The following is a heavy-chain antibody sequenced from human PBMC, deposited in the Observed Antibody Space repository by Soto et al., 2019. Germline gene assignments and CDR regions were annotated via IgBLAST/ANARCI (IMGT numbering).Heavy chain of an antibody. CDR2: IYSSGST. CDR1: GGSISNYY. CDR3: ARDHPHSYGVYYFDY. D-gene: IGHD5-18*01. V-gene: IGHV4-59*01. J-gene: IGHJ4*02. Sequence: SETLSLTCTVSGGSISNYYWNWIRQSPGKGLVWIGYIYSSGSTHYNPSLQNRVTISIDTSKNQVSLKVNSVTAADTAVYYCARDHPHSYGVYYFDYWGQGTLVTVS.